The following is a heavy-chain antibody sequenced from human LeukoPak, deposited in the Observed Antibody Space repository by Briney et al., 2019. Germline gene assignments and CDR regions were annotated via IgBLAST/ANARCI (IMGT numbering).Heavy chain of an antibody. CDR1: GFTFSSYS. D-gene: IGHD6-19*01. J-gene: IGHJ4*02. Sequence: PGGSLRLSCAASGFTFSSYSMNWVRQAPGKGLEWVSSISSSSSYIYYADSVKGRFTISRDNAKNSLYLQMNSLRAEDTAVYYCARDRKWIAVARLDYWGQGTLVTVSS. CDR3: ARDRKWIAVARLDY. V-gene: IGHV3-21*01. CDR2: ISSSSSYI.